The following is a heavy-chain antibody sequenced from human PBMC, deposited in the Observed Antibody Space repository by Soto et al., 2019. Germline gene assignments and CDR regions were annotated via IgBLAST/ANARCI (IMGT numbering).Heavy chain of an antibody. J-gene: IGHJ6*02. CDR1: GFNFSSYG. V-gene: IGHV3-30*18. CDR3: AKDAENYDFWSGRFPIPYYYYYGMDV. Sequence: QVQLVESGGGVVQPGRSLRLSCAASGFNFSSYGMHWVRQAPGKGLEWVAVISYDGSNKYYADSVKGRFTISRDNSKNTLYLQMNSLRAEDTAVYYCAKDAENYDFWSGRFPIPYYYYYGMDVWGQGTTVTVSS. D-gene: IGHD3-3*01. CDR2: ISYDGSNK.